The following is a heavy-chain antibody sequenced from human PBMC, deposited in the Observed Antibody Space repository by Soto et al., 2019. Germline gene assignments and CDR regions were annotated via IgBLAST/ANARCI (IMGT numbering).Heavy chain of an antibody. Sequence: QVQLVQSGAEVKKPGASVKVSCKASGYMFISYGINWVRQAPGQGLEWMGWISAYNGNIKYAQNLQGRVTMTTDTSTSTAYMEMRSLRSDDTAVYYCVRDLYGSGSYYTDYWVPGTLVTVSS. CDR3: VRDLYGSGSYYTDY. J-gene: IGHJ4*02. CDR2: ISAYNGNI. D-gene: IGHD3-10*01. CDR1: GYMFISYG. V-gene: IGHV1-18*01.